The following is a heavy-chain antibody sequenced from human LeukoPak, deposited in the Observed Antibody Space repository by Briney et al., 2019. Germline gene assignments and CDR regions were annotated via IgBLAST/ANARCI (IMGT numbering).Heavy chain of an antibody. CDR3: AKDGAWLRFDD. CDR1: GFTFGDYA. CDR2: ISPGGPT. D-gene: IGHD5-12*01. Sequence: GGSLRLSCTASGFTFGDYAMSWVRQAPGKGLEWVSGISPGGPTYYADSVKGRFTISRDDSKNTLYLQMKNLRAEDTAVYYCAKDGAWLRFDDWGQGILVSVSS. V-gene: IGHV3-23*01. J-gene: IGHJ4*02.